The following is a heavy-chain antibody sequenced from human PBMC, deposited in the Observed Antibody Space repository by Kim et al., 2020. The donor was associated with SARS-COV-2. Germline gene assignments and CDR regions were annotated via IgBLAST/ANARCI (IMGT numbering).Heavy chain of an antibody. J-gene: IGHJ3*02. CDR3: ASGSGSYEDDAFDI. V-gene: IGHV5-51*01. D-gene: IGHD1-26*01. Sequence: SPSLQGQVTISADKSISTAYLQWSSLKASDTAMYYCASGSGSYEDDAFDIWGQGTMVTVSS.